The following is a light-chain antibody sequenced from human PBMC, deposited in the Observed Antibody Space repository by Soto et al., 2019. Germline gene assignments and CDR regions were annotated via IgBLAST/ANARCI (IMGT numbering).Light chain of an antibody. CDR3: QFFGSSRYT. CDR1: QSISSSY. Sequence: EIGLTQSPGTLSLSPGERATLACRASQSISSSYLAWYQQKPGQAPRLLIYGASRMATGIPDRFSGSGSGTDFTLTISRLEPEDVAVYYCQFFGSSRYTFGQGTKLESK. J-gene: IGKJ2*01. CDR2: GAS. V-gene: IGKV3-20*01.